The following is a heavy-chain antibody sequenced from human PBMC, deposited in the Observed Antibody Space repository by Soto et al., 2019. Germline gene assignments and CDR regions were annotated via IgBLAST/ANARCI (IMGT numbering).Heavy chain of an antibody. Sequence: QVQLQESGPGLVKPSQTLSLTCTVSGGSISSGGYYWSWIRQHPGKGLEWIGYIYYSGSTCYNTSLKRRVTISVDTSKNQFSLKLSSVTAADTAVYYCARWVGATSFDYGGQGTLVTVSS. CDR1: GGSISSGGYY. CDR2: IYYSGST. CDR3: ARWVGATSFDY. V-gene: IGHV4-31*03. D-gene: IGHD1-26*01. J-gene: IGHJ4*02.